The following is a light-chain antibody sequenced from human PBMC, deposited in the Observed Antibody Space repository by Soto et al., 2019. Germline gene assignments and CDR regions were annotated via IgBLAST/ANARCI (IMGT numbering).Light chain of an antibody. J-gene: IGLJ1*01. CDR1: NSNLGDYNY. Sequence: QSALTQPRSVSGTPGQSVAISCTGTNSNLGDYNYVSWYQQHPGKAPKLMLSDVSNRPAGVPDRFSGTKSGNTASLTISGLQAEDEAYYYCCSSAGTYTYFFGTGTKVTVL. CDR3: CSSAGTYTYF. CDR2: DVS. V-gene: IGLV2-11*01.